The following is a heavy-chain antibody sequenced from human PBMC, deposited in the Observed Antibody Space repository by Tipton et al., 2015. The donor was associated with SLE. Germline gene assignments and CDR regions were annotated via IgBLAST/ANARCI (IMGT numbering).Heavy chain of an antibody. D-gene: IGHD4-17*01. Sequence: QSGAEVKKPGASVKVSCKASGYTFTSYGISWVRQAPGQGLEWMGWISAYNGNTKYGKKLQGRVTMTTDTSTSTAYMELRSLRSDDTAVYYGARVGDSYYDYYMDVWGKGTTVTVSS. CDR1: GYTFTSYG. CDR2: ISAYNGNT. CDR3: ARVGDSYYDYYMDV. V-gene: IGHV1-18*01. J-gene: IGHJ6*03.